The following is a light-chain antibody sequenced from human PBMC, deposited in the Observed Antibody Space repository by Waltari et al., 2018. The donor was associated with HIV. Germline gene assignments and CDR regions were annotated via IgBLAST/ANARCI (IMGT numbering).Light chain of an antibody. CDR2: AAS. CDR3: QQTYSTPPT. CDR1: QSISSY. V-gene: IGKV1-39*01. J-gene: IGKJ1*01. Sequence: DIQMTQSPSSLSASVGDRVTITCRASQSISSYLNWYRQKPGKAPKLLIYAASSLQSGVPSRFSGSGSGTDFTLTIRSLHPEDFASYYCQQTYSTPPTFGQGTKVEIK.